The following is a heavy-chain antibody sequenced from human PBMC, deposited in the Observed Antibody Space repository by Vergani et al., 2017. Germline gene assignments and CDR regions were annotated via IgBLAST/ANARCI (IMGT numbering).Heavy chain of an antibody. CDR3: AKDQRDCSSTSCYYYYYGMDV. V-gene: IGHV3-23*04. CDR1: GFTFSSYA. J-gene: IGHJ6*02. CDR2: ISGSGGST. D-gene: IGHD2-2*01. Sequence: VQLVESGGGLVKTGGSLRLSCAASGFTFSSYAMSWVRQAPGKGLEWVSAISGSGGSTYYADSVKGRFTISRDNSKNTLYLQMNSLRAEDTAVYYCAKDQRDCSSTSCYYYYYGMDVWGQGTTVTVSS.